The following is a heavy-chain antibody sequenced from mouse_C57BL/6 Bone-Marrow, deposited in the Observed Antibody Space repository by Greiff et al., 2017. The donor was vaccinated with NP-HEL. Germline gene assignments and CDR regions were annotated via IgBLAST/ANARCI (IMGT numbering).Heavy chain of an antibody. CDR2: IYPRSGNT. D-gene: IGHD2-3*01. V-gene: IGHV1-81*01. CDR1: GYTFTSYG. J-gene: IGHJ2*01. Sequence: QVQLQQSGAELARPGASVKLSCKASGYTFTSYGISWVKQRTGQGLEWIGEIYPRSGNTYSNEKFKGKATLTADKSYSTVYMELRSLTTAGSAVSICARGLLSYYFDYWGQGTTLTVSS. CDR3: ARGLLSYYFDY.